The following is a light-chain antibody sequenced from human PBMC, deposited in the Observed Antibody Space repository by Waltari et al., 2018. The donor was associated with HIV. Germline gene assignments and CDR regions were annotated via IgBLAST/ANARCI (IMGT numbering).Light chain of an antibody. CDR3: QQYYSTPT. J-gene: IGKJ1*01. CDR2: WAS. Sequence: DIVVTQSPDSLSVSLGERAVITCTSSQSVLYNSNNKSYLAWYQHKPGQPPKLLSYWASTRDSGVPDRFTGSGSETDFTLTISHLQAEDVAVYYCQQYYSTPTFGQGTKVEIK. CDR1: QSVLYNSNNKSY. V-gene: IGKV4-1*01.